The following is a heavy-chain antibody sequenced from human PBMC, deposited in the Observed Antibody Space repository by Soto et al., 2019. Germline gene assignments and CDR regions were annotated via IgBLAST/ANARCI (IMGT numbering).Heavy chain of an antibody. CDR1: GGSISSSSYY. CDR3: ARHTLGNIRACGVAPDRFDP. CDR2: IYYSGST. D-gene: IGHD3-3*01. Sequence: SETLSLTCTVSGGSISSSSYYWGWIRQPPGKGLEWIGSIYYSGSTYYNPSLKSRVTISVDTSKNQFSLKLSSVTAADTAVYYCARHTLGNIRACGVAPDRFDPWGQGTLVTVSS. V-gene: IGHV4-39*01. J-gene: IGHJ5*02.